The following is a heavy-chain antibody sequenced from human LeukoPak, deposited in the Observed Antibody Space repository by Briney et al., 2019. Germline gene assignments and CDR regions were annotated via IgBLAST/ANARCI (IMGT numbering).Heavy chain of an antibody. CDR3: ARPAGSYWYFDL. CDR1: GFTFSSYS. CDR2: ISSSSSTI. J-gene: IGHJ2*01. D-gene: IGHD2-15*01. Sequence: GGSLRLSCAASGFTFSSYSMNWVRQAPGKGLEWDSYISSSSSTIYYADSVKGRFTISRDNAKNSLYLQMNSLRAEDTAVYYCARPAGSYWYFDLWGRGTLVTVSS. V-gene: IGHV3-48*01.